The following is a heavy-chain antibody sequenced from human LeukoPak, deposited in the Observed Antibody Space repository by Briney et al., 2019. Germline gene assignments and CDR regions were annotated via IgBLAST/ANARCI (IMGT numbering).Heavy chain of an antibody. CDR3: ARDTSGYDYPPDY. CDR1: GFXFSDSY. D-gene: IGHD5-12*01. Sequence: GGSLRLSCAASGFXFSDSYISWIRQAPGKGLEWVSYISSSSTYTEYAGSVKGRFTISRDNAKNSLYLQMDSLRAEDTAVYYCARDTSGYDYPPDYWGQGTLVTVSS. CDR2: ISSSSTYT. V-gene: IGHV3-11*05. J-gene: IGHJ4*02.